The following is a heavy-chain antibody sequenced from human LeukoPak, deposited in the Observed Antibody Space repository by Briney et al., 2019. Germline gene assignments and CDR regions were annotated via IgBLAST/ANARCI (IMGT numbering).Heavy chain of an antibody. D-gene: IGHD2-15*01. Sequence: GGSLRLSCAASGFTFSSYGMHWVRQAPGKGLEWVAVISYDGSKKSYADSVKGRFTISRDNSKNTLYLQMNSLRAEDTAVYYCASLGWTASDFDYWGQGTLVTVSS. CDR2: ISYDGSKK. J-gene: IGHJ4*02. CDR3: ASLGWTASDFDY. CDR1: GFTFSSYG. V-gene: IGHV3-30*03.